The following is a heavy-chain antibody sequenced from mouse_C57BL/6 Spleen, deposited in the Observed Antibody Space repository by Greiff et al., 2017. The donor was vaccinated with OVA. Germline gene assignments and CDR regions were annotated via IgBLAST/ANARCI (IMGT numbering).Heavy chain of an antibody. V-gene: IGHV1-4*01. CDR1: GYPFTSYP. Sequence: QVQLLQSGADLARPGASVKMSCTASGYPFTSYPMHWVNQRPGQGLEWIGYINPSSGYTKYNQKVKDKATLTADKSSSTAYMQLSSLTSEDSAVYYCARDYGSSPRDYWGQGTTLTVSS. CDR2: INPSSGYT. D-gene: IGHD1-1*01. CDR3: ARDYGSSPRDY. J-gene: IGHJ2*01.